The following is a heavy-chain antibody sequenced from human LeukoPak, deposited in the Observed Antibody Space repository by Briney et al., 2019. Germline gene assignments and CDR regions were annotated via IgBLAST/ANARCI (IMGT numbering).Heavy chain of an antibody. CDR1: GLTFSKSW. CDR3: ARVSGLGMNEHYQH. D-gene: IGHD3-10*01. J-gene: IGHJ1*01. Sequence: GGSLRLSCEAAGLTFSKSWMHWVRQAPGKGLVWVSRINNDGRTTSYADSVKGRFTISRDNAKNTLYLQMNSLRAEDTAVYYCARVSGLGMNEHYQHWGQGTLVNVPS. V-gene: IGHV3-74*01. CDR2: INNDGRTT.